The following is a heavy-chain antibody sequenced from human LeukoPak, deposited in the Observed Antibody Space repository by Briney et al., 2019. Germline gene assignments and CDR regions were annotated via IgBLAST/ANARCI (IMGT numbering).Heavy chain of an antibody. V-gene: IGHV3-21*01. J-gene: IGHJ4*02. D-gene: IGHD5-24*01. CDR1: GFTFSSYS. CDR3: ARPRGNVETATIPFDY. CDR2: ISSSSSYI. Sequence: GGSLRLSCAASGFTFSSYSMNWVRQAPGKGLEWVSSISSSSSYIYYAGSVKGRFTISRHNAKNSLYLEMNSLRAEDTAVYYCARPRGNVETATIPFDYWGQGTLVTVSS.